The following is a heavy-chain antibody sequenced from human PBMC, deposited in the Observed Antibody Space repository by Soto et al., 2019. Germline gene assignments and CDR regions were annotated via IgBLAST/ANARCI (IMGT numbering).Heavy chain of an antibody. CDR3: ARHYGSGSYGLHDYYYYGMDV. D-gene: IGHD3-10*01. CDR2: IYYSGST. V-gene: IGHV4-59*01. J-gene: IGHJ6*02. CDR1: GGSISSYY. Sequence: SETLSLTCTVSGGSISSYYWSWIRQPPGKGLEWIGYIYYSGSTNYNPSLKSRVTISVDTSKNQFSLKLSSVTAADTAVYYCARHYGSGSYGLHDYYYYGMDVWGQGTTVTVSS.